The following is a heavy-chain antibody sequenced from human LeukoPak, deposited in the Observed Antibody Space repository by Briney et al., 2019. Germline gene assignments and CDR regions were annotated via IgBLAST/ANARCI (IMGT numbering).Heavy chain of an antibody. CDR2: ISAYSGNT. Sequence: GASVKVSCKSSGYTFTSYGISWVRPAPGQGLEWMGWISAYSGNTNYAQKLQGRVTMTTDTSTSTAYMELRSLRSDDTAVYYCARETGIRPFYYYYYGMDVWGQGTTVTVSS. CDR3: ARETGIRPFYYYYYGMDV. CDR1: GYTFTSYG. V-gene: IGHV1-18*01. D-gene: IGHD1-14*01. J-gene: IGHJ6*02.